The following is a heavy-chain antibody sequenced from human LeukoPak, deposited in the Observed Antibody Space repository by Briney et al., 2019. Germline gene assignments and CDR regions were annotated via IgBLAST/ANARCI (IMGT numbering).Heavy chain of an antibody. J-gene: IGHJ6*03. D-gene: IGHD5-18*01. CDR1: GGTFSSYA. CDR3: ARGILNYYYYYMDV. CDR2: IIPIFGTA. Sequence: ASVKVSCKASGGTFSSYAVSWVRQAPGQGLEWMGGIIPIFGTANYAQKFQGRVTITTDESTSTAYMELSSLRSEDTAVYYCARGILNYYYYYMDVWGKGTTVTVSS. V-gene: IGHV1-69*05.